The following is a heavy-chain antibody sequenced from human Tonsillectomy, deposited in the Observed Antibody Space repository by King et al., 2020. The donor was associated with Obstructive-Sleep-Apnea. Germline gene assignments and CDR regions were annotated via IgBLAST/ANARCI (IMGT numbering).Heavy chain of an antibody. Sequence: QLQESGPGLVEPSETLSLTCTVYGASVNNFYWSWIRQPAGEGLEWIGRIYTSGSTDYNPSLKSRVTMSVDMSKNQFSLRLTSVTAADTAVYYCARVGETIYYYYGMDVWGQGTTVTVSS. V-gene: IGHV4-4*07. CDR3: ARVGETIYYYYGMDV. CDR2: IYTSGST. J-gene: IGHJ6*02. D-gene: IGHD1-7*01. CDR1: GASVNNFY.